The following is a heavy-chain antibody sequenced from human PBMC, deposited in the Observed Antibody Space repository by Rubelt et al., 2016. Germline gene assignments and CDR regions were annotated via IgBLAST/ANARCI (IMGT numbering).Heavy chain of an antibody. CDR2: ITGNADTI. V-gene: IGHV3-23*01. Sequence: EVRLLESGGTLVQPGGSLRLSCVASGFAFSYYAMTWVRQAPGKGLEWVSVITGNADTIYYADSVKGRFTISRDISKNTLYLEMNSLRAEDTAVYYCAEFRLYSDDKWFDPWGQGTLVTVSS. CDR3: AEFRLYSDDKWFDP. D-gene: IGHD4-17*01. J-gene: IGHJ5*02. CDR1: GFAFSYYA.